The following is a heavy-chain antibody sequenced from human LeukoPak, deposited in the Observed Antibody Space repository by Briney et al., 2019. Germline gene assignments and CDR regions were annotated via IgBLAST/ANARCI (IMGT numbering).Heavy chain of an antibody. V-gene: IGHV3-23*01. Sequence: GGSLRLSCAASGFPFSSYAMSWVRQAPGKGLEWVSAISGSGGSTYYADSVKGRFTISRDTSKNTLYLQMNSLRAEDTAVYYCAKGRGSYRTDYYGMDVWGQGTTVTVSS. D-gene: IGHD1-26*01. CDR2: ISGSGGST. CDR3: AKGRGSYRTDYYGMDV. J-gene: IGHJ6*02. CDR1: GFPFSSYA.